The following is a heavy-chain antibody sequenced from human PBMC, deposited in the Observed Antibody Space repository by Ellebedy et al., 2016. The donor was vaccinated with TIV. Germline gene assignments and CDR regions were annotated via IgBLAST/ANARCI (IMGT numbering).Heavy chain of an antibody. CDR3: AYCSGGSCYSDAFDI. Sequence: ASVKVSCKASGGTFSSYAISWVRQAPGQGLEWMGWINPNSGGTNYAQKFQGRVTMTRDTSISTAYMELSRLRSDDTAVYYCAYCSGGSCYSDAFDIWGQGTMVTVSS. J-gene: IGHJ3*02. D-gene: IGHD2-15*01. CDR2: INPNSGGT. CDR1: GGTFSSYA. V-gene: IGHV1-2*02.